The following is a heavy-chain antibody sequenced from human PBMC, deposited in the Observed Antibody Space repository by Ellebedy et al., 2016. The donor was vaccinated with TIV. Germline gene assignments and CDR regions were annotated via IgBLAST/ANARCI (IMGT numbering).Heavy chain of an antibody. Sequence: GGSLRLSCAAAGFTFSHAWMSWVRQAPGKGLEWLGRIKSTTNGGTTDYAAPAKGRFTISRDDSKDKVYLQMNSLRTEDSAVYYCSTSSYFTGSRISLHAFDIWGLGTLVTVSS. J-gene: IGHJ3*02. CDR3: STSSYFTGSRISLHAFDI. D-gene: IGHD3-10*01. CDR2: IKSTTNGGTT. V-gene: IGHV3-15*01. CDR1: GFTFSHAW.